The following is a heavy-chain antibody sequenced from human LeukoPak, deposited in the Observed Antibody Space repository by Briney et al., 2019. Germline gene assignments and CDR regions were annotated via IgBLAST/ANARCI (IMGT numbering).Heavy chain of an antibody. D-gene: IGHD3-10*01. CDR1: GCSFSSYA. CDR3: ARGSGDAFDI. J-gene: IGHJ3*02. Sequence: GRSLRLSCAVSGCSFSSYAKYWVCQAPGQGREWGAVIWFDESNKYYGDSVTGRFTISRDNSKNTLYMQMNSLRADDTAVYYCARGSGDAFDIWGRGTMVTVTS. CDR2: IWFDESNK. V-gene: IGHV3-33*07.